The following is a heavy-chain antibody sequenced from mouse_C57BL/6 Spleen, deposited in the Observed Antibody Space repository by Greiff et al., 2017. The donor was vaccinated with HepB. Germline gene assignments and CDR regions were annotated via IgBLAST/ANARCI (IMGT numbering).Heavy chain of an antibody. CDR3: ARYRTNFDY. CDR1: GFTFTDYY. Sequence: EVHLVESGGGLVQPGGSLSLSCAAPGFTFTDYYMSWVRQPPGKALEWLGFIRNKANGYTTEYSASVKGRFTISRDNSQSILYLQMNALRAEDSATYYCARYRTNFDYWGQGTTLTVSS. D-gene: IGHD1-3*01. CDR2: IRNKANGYTT. V-gene: IGHV7-3*01. J-gene: IGHJ2*01.